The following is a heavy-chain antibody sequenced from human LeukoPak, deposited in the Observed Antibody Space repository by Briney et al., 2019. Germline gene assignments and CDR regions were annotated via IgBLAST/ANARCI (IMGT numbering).Heavy chain of an antibody. CDR3: ARVEEGYGSGRRENYYYYYMDV. J-gene: IGHJ6*03. CDR2: TYYSGST. V-gene: IGHV4-59*01. Sequence: RPSETLSLTCSVSGGSITSYYWSWIRQPPGKGLEWIGYTYYSGSTSYNPSLKSRVTISLDTSKNQFSLKLSSVTAADTAVYYCARVEEGYGSGRRENYYYYYMDVWGKGTTVTISS. CDR1: GGSITSYY. D-gene: IGHD3-10*01.